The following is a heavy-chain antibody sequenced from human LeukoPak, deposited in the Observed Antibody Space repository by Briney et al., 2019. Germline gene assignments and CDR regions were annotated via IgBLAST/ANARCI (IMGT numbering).Heavy chain of an antibody. CDR2: IYYSGYT. Sequence: SETLSLTCTVSGGSNSSYYWSWIRQPPGKGLEWIGYIYYSGYTTYSPSLRSRVTISVDTSKNQFSLKLSSVTAADTAVYYCARETSQKGAHYMDVWGKGTTITISS. V-gene: IGHV4-59*01. CDR3: ARETSQKGAHYMDV. CDR1: GGSNSSYY. D-gene: IGHD3-16*01. J-gene: IGHJ6*03.